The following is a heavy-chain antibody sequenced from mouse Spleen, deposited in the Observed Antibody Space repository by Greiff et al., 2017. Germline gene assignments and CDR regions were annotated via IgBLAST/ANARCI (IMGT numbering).Heavy chain of an antibody. CDR2: IWAGGST. CDR3: AREGGNSLYFDY. D-gene: IGHD1-3*01. Sequence: LQESGPGLVAPSQSLSITCTVSGFSLTSYGVHWVRQPPGKGLEWLGVIWAGGSTNYNSALMSRLSISKDNSKSQVFLKMNSLQTDDTAMYYCAREGGNSLYFDYWGQGTTLTVSS. CDR1: GFSLTSYG. J-gene: IGHJ2*01. V-gene: IGHV2-9*02.